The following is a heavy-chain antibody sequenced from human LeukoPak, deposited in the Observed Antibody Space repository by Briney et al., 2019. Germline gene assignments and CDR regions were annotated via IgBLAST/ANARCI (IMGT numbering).Heavy chain of an antibody. J-gene: IGHJ4*02. CDR2: ISGSSSYI. V-gene: IGHV3-21*01. CDR3: AIAATVGTTRPGTHSDY. CDR1: GFTFSSYN. D-gene: IGHD1-26*01. Sequence: GGSLRLSCAVSGFTFSSYNMNWVRQAPGKGLEWVSSISGSSSYIYYADSAKGRFSISRDNAKNSLYLQMNSLRAEDTAVYYCAIAATVGTTRPGTHSDYWGQGTLVTVSS.